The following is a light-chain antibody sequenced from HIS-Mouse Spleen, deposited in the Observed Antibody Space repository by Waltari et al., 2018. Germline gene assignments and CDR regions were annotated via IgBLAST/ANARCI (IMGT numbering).Light chain of an antibody. V-gene: IGLV1-44*01. CDR2: SNN. CDR1: SSNIGITT. Sequence: QSVLTQPPSASGTPGQSGTISSSGSSSNIGITTVNWHQHLPGTAPKLLIYSNNQRPSGVPDRFSGSKSGTSASLAISGLQSEDEADYYCAAWDDSLNGNYVFGTGTKVTVL. J-gene: IGLJ1*01. CDR3: AAWDDSLNGNYV.